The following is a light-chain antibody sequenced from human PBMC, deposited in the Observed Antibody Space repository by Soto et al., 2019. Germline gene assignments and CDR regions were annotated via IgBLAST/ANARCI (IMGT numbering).Light chain of an antibody. J-gene: IGKJ1*01. Sequence: DIQMTQSPSTLSASVGDRVTITCRASQSINTWLAWYQLKPGRAPKLRIYKASTLESGVSSRFSGGGSGTEFTLTISSLQPDDFATYCCQQYHTYSQFGQVTKVEIK. CDR3: QQYHTYSQ. CDR2: KAS. V-gene: IGKV1-5*03. CDR1: QSINTW.